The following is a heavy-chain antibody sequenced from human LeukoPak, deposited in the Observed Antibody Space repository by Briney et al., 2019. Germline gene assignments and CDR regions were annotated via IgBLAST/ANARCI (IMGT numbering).Heavy chain of an antibody. CDR2: IRYDGSNN. CDR3: AKALSIAVAGRDDAFDI. J-gene: IGHJ3*02. V-gene: IGHV3-30*02. D-gene: IGHD6-19*01. Sequence: PGGSLRLSCAASGFTFSSYGMHWVRQAPGKGLEWVAFIRYDGSNNYYADSVKGRFTISRDNSKNTLYLQMNSLRAEDTAVYYCAKALSIAVAGRDDAFDIWGQGTMVTVSS. CDR1: GFTFSSYG.